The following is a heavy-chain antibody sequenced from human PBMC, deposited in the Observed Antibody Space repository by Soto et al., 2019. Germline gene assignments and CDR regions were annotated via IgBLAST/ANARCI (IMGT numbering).Heavy chain of an antibody. J-gene: IGHJ3*01. CDR3: ARDQLYYNDISGRPLNAFDV. CDR1: GFPFSNYG. D-gene: IGHD3-22*01. Sequence: PGGALRLSCAASGFPFSNYGMNWVRPAPGKGLEWVSYIGIGSSTTYYADSVKGRFTISRDNAKNSLYLQMNSLRAEDTAVYYCARDQLYYNDISGRPLNAFDVWGQGTMVTVSS. CDR2: IGIGSSTT. V-gene: IGHV3-48*01.